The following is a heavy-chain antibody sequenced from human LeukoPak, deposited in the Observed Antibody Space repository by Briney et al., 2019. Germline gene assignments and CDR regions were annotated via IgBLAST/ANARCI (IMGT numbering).Heavy chain of an antibody. J-gene: IGHJ4*02. V-gene: IGHV4-61*05. CDR2: IYDSGST. D-gene: IGHD2-15*01. CDR3: ARHPEYCSGNRCYSSRCDFDY. Sequence: SGPTLVKPTQPLTLTFTFSGFSLSTSGVGVGWIRQPPGKGLEWIGYIYDSGSTNYNPSLKSRVTISVDTSKNQFSLKLSSVTAADTAVYYCARHPEYCSGNRCYSSRCDFDYWGQGTLVTVSS. CDR1: GFSLSTSGVG.